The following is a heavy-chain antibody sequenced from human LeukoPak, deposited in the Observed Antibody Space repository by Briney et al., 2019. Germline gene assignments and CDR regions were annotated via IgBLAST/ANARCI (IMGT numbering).Heavy chain of an antibody. J-gene: IGHJ3*02. Sequence: GGSLRLSCAASGFTFSSYEMNWVRQAPGKGLEWVSYISSSGSTIYYADSVKGRFTISRDNDKNSLYLQINSLRAEGTAVYYCASLGDSSGYYSHSGGAFDMWGQGTMVSVSS. D-gene: IGHD3-22*01. CDR2: ISSSGSTI. CDR1: GFTFSSYE. CDR3: ASLGDSSGYYSHSGGAFDM. V-gene: IGHV3-48*03.